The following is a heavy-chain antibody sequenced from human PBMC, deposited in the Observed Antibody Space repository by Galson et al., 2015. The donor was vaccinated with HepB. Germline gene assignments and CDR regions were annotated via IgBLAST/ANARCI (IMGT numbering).Heavy chain of an antibody. D-gene: IGHD6-6*01. V-gene: IGHV3-21*01. CDR3: ARDLKSGNSSQIDF. Sequence: SLRLSCAASGFNFKIYGMNWVRQAPGQGLEWVASISDSNTYIFYADSVKGRFTISRDDAKNSVFLLMNTLGVEDTALYYCARDLKSGNSSQIDFWGQGTLVTVFS. J-gene: IGHJ4*02. CDR2: ISDSNTYI. CDR1: GFNFKIYG.